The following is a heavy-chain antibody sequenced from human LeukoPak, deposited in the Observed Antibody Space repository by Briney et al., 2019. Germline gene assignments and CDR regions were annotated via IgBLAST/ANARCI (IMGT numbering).Heavy chain of an antibody. J-gene: IGHJ6*02. V-gene: IGHV3-21*01. CDR1: GFTFSSYS. CDR2: SSSSSSYI. CDR3: ARDTEYSSSSFILYYYGMDV. D-gene: IGHD6-6*01. Sequence: GGSLRLSCAASGFTFSSYSMNWVRQAPGKGLEWVSSSSSSSSYIYYADSVKGRFTISRDNAKNSLYLQMDSLRAEDTAVYYCARDTEYSSSSFILYYYGMDVWGQGTTVTVSS.